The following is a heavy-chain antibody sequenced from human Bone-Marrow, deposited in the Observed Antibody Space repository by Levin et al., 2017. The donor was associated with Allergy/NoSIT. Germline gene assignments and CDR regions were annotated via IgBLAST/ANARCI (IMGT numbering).Heavy chain of an antibody. Sequence: SSETLSLTCTVSGVSVSDYYWSWIRQAPGKGLEWIGYISYTGSTHFNPSLKSPGFISVDKSKNQLSLNLRFVTAADTAVYFCARDLIPVDFAFDVWGPGTMLTVSS. CDR2: ISYTGST. J-gene: IGHJ3*01. CDR3: ARDLIPVDFAFDV. V-gene: IGHV4-59*02. CDR1: GVSVSDYY.